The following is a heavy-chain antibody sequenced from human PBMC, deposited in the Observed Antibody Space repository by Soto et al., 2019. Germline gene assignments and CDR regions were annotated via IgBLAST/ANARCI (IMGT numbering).Heavy chain of an antibody. J-gene: IGHJ4*02. CDR2: IIPIFGTA. Sequence: QVQLVQSGAEVRKPGSSLKVSCKASGGTFSSYAISWVRQAPGQGLEWMGGIIPIFGTANYAQKFQGRVTVTADDSTNTAYMELSSLRSGDTVVYYCARGKIDMAPLYFDSWGQGTLVTVSS. V-gene: IGHV1-69*12. CDR3: ARGKIDMAPLYFDS. D-gene: IGHD3-22*01. CDR1: GGTFSSYA.